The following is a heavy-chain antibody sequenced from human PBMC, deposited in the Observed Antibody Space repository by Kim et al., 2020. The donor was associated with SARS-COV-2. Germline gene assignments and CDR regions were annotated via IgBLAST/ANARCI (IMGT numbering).Heavy chain of an antibody. Sequence: SETLSLTCTVSGGSVSSGSYYWSWIRQPPGKGLEWIGYIYYSGSTNYNPSLKSRVTISVDTSKNQFSLKLSSVTAADTAVYYWARDRLGYCSGGSCYSSYYGMDVWGQGTTVTVSS. D-gene: IGHD2-15*01. CDR2: IYYSGST. CDR1: GGSVSSGSYY. CDR3: ARDRLGYCSGGSCYSSYYGMDV. V-gene: IGHV4-61*01. J-gene: IGHJ6*02.